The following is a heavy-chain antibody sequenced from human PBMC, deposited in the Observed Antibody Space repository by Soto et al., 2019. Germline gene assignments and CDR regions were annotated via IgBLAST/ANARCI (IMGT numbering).Heavy chain of an antibody. CDR2: INPNSGGT. Sequence: ASVKVSCKASGYTFTGYYMHWVRQAPGQGHEWMGWINPNSGGTNYAQKFQGWVTMTRDTSISTAYMELSRLRSDDTAVYYCARTCSSTSCYAAYYYYGMDVWGQGTTVTVSS. CDR1: GYTFTGYY. CDR3: ARTCSSTSCYAAYYYYGMDV. J-gene: IGHJ6*02. V-gene: IGHV1-2*04. D-gene: IGHD2-2*01.